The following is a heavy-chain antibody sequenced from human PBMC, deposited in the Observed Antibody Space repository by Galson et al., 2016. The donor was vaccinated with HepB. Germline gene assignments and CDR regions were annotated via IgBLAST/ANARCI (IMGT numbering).Heavy chain of an antibody. CDR3: ARDLGRVWFGELGYYYYGMDV. J-gene: IGHJ6*02. V-gene: IGHV4-59*01. D-gene: IGHD3-10*01. CDR2: IYYNGST. Sequence: SETLSLTCTVSGDSISNYYWSWIRQPPGKGLEWIGYIYYNGSTNYNPSLKSRVTISVDTSENQFSLKLSSVTAADTAVYYCARDLGRVWFGELGYYYYGMDVWGQGTTVTVSS. CDR1: GDSISNYY.